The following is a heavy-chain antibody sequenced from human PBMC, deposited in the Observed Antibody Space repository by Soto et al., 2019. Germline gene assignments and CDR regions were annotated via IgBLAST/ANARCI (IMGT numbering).Heavy chain of an antibody. J-gene: IGHJ6*02. Sequence: SETLSLTCAVYGGXXRGYFWTWIRQPPGRGLAWIGELNLSGSTNFNPSLKSRVAISADTSRNQFSLRVTSVTAADTAVYYCAGREFASSSFHYYYYAVDVWGQGTTVTVSS. V-gene: IGHV4-34*01. D-gene: IGHD6-6*01. CDR3: AGREFASSSFHYYYYAVDV. CDR2: LNLSGST. CDR1: GGXXRGYF.